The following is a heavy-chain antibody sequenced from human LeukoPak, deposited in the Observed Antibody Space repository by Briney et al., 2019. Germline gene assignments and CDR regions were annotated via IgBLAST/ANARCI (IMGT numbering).Heavy chain of an antibody. CDR1: GFTVSSNY. Sequence: GGSLRLSCAASGFTVSSNYMTWVRQAPGKGLEWVSVIYSGGSTYYADSVKGRFTISRDNSKNTLYLQMNSLRAEDTAVYYCARDWELPTVTNPNWYFDLWGRGTLVTVSS. CDR3: ARDWELPTVTNPNWYFDL. D-gene: IGHD4-11*01. V-gene: IGHV3-66*01. J-gene: IGHJ2*01. CDR2: IYSGGST.